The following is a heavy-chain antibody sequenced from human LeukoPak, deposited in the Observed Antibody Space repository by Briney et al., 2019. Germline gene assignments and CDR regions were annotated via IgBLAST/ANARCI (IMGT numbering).Heavy chain of an antibody. D-gene: IGHD2-2*01. Sequence: PSETLSLTCTVSGGSISSYYWSWIRQPAGKGLEWIGRIYTSGSTNYNPSLKSRVTMSVDTSKNQFSLKLSSVTAADTAVYYCARHGDIVVVPAAVYAFDIWGQGTMVTVSS. J-gene: IGHJ3*02. CDR1: GGSISSYY. CDR2: IYTSGST. CDR3: ARHGDIVVVPAAVYAFDI. V-gene: IGHV4-4*07.